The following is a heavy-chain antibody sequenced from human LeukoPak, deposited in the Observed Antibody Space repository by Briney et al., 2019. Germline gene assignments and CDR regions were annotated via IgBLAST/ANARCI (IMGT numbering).Heavy chain of an antibody. D-gene: IGHD6-13*01. V-gene: IGHV1-8*03. CDR2: MNPNSGNT. Sequence: ASVKVSCKASGYTFTGYYMHWVRQATGQGLEWMGWMNPNSGNTGYAQKFQGRVTITRNTSISTAYMELSSLRSEDTAVYYCARVGYSSTIDYWGQGTLVTVSS. CDR3: ARVGYSSTIDY. CDR1: GYTFTGYY. J-gene: IGHJ4*02.